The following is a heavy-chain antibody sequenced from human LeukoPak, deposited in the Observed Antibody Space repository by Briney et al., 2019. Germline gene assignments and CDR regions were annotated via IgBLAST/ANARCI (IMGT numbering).Heavy chain of an antibody. J-gene: IGHJ5*02. CDR3: ARDWKGLLNRFDP. D-gene: IGHD1-26*01. CDR1: GFTFSSYS. CDR2: ISSSSSTI. V-gene: IGHV3-48*01. Sequence: GGSLRLSCAASGFTFSSYSMNWVRQAPGKGLEWVSYISSSSSTIYYADSVKGRFTISRDNAKNSLYLQMNSLRAEDTAVYYCARDWKGLLNRFDPWGQGTLVTVSS.